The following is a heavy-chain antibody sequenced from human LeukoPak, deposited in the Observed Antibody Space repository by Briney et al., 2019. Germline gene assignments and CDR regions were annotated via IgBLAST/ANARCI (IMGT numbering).Heavy chain of an antibody. CDR2: IYYSGST. CDR3: ARAGNYYGSGKARFDFDY. V-gene: IGHV4-59*01. D-gene: IGHD3-10*01. CDR1: GGSFSGYY. J-gene: IGHJ4*02. Sequence: SETLSLTCAVYGGSFSGYYWSWIRQPPGKGLEWIGYIYYSGSTNYNPSLKSRVTISVDTSKNQFSLKLSSVTAADTAVYYCARAGNYYGSGKARFDFDYWGQGTLVTVSS.